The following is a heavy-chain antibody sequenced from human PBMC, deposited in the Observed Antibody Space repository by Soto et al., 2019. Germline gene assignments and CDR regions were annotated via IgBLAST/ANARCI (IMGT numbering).Heavy chain of an antibody. Sequence: SETLSLTCSVSGDSFSTYYWSWIRQPAGKGLEWIGRIQSSGSTNYNPSFKSRVTMSVDTSKIQFSLKPSSVTAADTAVYYCAREGRYRANYYTPFDYCGQGTMVTVSS. CDR3: AREGRYRANYYTPFDY. CDR1: GDSFSTYY. V-gene: IGHV4-4*07. D-gene: IGHD1-26*01. CDR2: IQSSGST. J-gene: IGHJ4*02.